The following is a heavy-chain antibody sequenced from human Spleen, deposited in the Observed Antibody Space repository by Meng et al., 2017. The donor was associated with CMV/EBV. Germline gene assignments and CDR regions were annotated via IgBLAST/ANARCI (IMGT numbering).Heavy chain of an antibody. J-gene: IGHJ5*02. D-gene: IGHD3-3*01. CDR1: FTSYD. V-gene: IGHV1-8*01. CDR2: MDPNSGNT. Sequence: FTSYDINWVRQATGQGLEWMGWMDPNSGNTGYAQRFQGRVTMTRNTSISTAYMELSSLKSEDTAVYYCARTSSDFWSGYYGNWFDPWGQGTLVTVSS. CDR3: ARTSSDFWSGYYGNWFDP.